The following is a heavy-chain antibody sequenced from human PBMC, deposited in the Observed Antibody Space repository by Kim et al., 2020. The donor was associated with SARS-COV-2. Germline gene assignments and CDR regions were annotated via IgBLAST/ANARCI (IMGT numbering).Heavy chain of an antibody. V-gene: IGHV3-33*01. CDR1: GFTFSSYG. J-gene: IGHJ5*02. Sequence: GGSLRLSCAASGFTFSSYGMHWVRQAPGKGLEWVAVIWYDGSNKYYADSVKGRFTISRDNSKNTLYLQMNSLRVEDTAVYYCARGGVPDWFDPWGQGTLVIVSS. CDR3: ARGGVPDWFDP. D-gene: IGHD3-10*01. CDR2: IWYDGSNK.